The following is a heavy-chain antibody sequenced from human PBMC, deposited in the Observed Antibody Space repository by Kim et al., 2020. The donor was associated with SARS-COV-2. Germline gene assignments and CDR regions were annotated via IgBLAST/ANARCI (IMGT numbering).Heavy chain of an antibody. Sequence: NPSLKSRVTISVDTAKNQFSLKLSSVTAADTAVYYCARGAIVATPSFDYWGQGTLVTVSS. D-gene: IGHD5-12*01. V-gene: IGHV4-34*01. CDR3: ARGAIVATPSFDY. J-gene: IGHJ4*02.